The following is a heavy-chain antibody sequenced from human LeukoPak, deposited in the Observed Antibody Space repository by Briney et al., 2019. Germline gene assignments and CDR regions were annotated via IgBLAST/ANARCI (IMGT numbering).Heavy chain of an antibody. V-gene: IGHV4-34*01. CDR1: GGSFSGYY. D-gene: IGHD3-9*01. J-gene: IGHJ4*02. CDR2: INHSGST. Sequence: SETLSLTCAVYGGSFSGYYWSWIRQPPGKGLEWIGEINHSGSTNYNPSLKSRVTISVDTSKNQFSLKLSSVTAADTAVYYCARKRSHYDILTGYYIGQNYFDYWRQGTLVTVSS. CDR3: ARKRSHYDILTGYYIGQNYFDY.